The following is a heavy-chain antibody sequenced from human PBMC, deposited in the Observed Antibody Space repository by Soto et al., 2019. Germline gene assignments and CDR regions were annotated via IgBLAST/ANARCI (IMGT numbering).Heavy chain of an antibody. CDR3: ARAPGGATPGGAYYYYGMDV. CDR1: GGSVSSGSYY. V-gene: IGHV4-61*01. J-gene: IGHJ6*02. Sequence: QVQLQESGPGLVKPSETLSLTCTVSGGSVSSGSYYWSWIWQPPGKGLEWIGYIYYSGNTNYNPSRKRRGTRPVDTSKNQFSLKLSSVTAADTAVYYCARAPGGATPGGAYYYYGMDVWGQGTTVTVSS. CDR2: IYYSGNT. D-gene: IGHD1-26*01.